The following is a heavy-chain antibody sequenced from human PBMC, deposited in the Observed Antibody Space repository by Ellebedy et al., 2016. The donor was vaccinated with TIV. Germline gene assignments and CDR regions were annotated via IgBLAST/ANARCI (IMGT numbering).Heavy chain of an antibody. V-gene: IGHV4-39*07. CDR3: VKEYAGGCPAGW. CDR2: FYYSGNT. CDR1: GGSISSDNNY. J-gene: IGHJ1*01. Sequence: SETLSLTCAVSGGSISSDNNYWGWIRQPPGKGLEWIGSFYYSGNTYYNPSLKSRVTISVDTAKNQFSLKLNSVIAADTAVYYCVKEYAGGCPAGWWGQGTLVTVSS. D-gene: IGHD6-19*01.